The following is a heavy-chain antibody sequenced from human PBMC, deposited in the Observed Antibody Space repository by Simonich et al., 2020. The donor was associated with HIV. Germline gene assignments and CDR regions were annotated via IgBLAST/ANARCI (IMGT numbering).Heavy chain of an antibody. J-gene: IGHJ3*02. Sequence: QVQLQQWGAGLLKPSETLSLTCAVYGGSFSGYFWSWIRQPPGRGLEWVAQTNHSGTTNYNPHLKRRLTISVDTSKNQFSRKLRSVTAADTAVYYCARHRRVGATTGDAFDIWGQGTMVTVSS. D-gene: IGHD1-26*01. CDR3: ARHRRVGATTGDAFDI. CDR2: TNHSGTT. CDR1: GGSFSGYF. V-gene: IGHV4-34*01.